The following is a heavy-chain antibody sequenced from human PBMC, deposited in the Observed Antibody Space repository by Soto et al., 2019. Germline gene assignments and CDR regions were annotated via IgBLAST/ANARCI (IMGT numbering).Heavy chain of an antibody. D-gene: IGHD3-3*01. J-gene: IGHJ4*02. Sequence: GGSLSLSWAASGFTFSSNYMSWVRQAPGKGLEWVSVIYSGGSTYYADSVKGRFTISRDNSKNTLYLQMNSLRAEDTAVYYCARGLVDDFWSGYSFDYWGQGTLVTVSS. CDR1: GFTFSSNY. CDR2: IYSGGST. CDR3: ARGLVDDFWSGYSFDY. V-gene: IGHV3-53*01.